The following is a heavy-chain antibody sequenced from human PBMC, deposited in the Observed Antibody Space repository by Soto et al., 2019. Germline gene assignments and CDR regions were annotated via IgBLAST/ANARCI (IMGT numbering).Heavy chain of an antibody. J-gene: IGHJ5*02. V-gene: IGHV3-23*01. CDR3: AKEALTTVTNGWFDP. CDR1: GFTFSSYA. D-gene: IGHD4-4*01. Sequence: GGSLRLSCAASGFTFSSYAMNWVRQAPGKGLEWVSVISGSGDSTYYADSVKGRFIISRDNSKNTLNLQMNSLRAEDTAVYYCAKEALTTVTNGWFDPWGQGTRVTVSS. CDR2: ISGSGDST.